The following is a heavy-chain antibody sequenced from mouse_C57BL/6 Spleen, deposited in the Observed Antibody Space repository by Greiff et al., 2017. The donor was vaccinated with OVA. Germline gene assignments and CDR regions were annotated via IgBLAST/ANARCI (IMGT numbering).Heavy chain of an antibody. Sequence: VQLVESGAELARPGASVKLSCKASGYTFTSYGISWVKQRTGQGLEWIGEIYPRSGNTYYNEKFKGKATLTADKSSSTAYMELRSLTSEDSAVYFCARRGITTPVATGGYWGQGTTLTVSS. CDR2: IYPRSGNT. CDR3: ARRGITTPVATGGY. V-gene: IGHV1-81*01. D-gene: IGHD1-1*01. J-gene: IGHJ2*01. CDR1: GYTFTSYG.